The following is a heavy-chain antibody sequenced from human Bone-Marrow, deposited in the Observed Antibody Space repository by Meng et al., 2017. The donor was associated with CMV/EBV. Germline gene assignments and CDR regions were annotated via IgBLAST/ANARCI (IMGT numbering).Heavy chain of an antibody. CDR2: IWYDESNK. V-gene: IGHV3-33*01. Sequence: SSYGMHWVRQAPGKGLEWVAVIWYDESNKYYADSVEGRFTVSRDNSKNTLYLQMNSLRAEDTAVYYCARDNYYGSGSYYPLDWYFDLWGRGTLVTVSS. CDR3: ARDNYYGSGSYYPLDWYFDL. J-gene: IGHJ2*01. D-gene: IGHD3-10*01. CDR1: SSYG.